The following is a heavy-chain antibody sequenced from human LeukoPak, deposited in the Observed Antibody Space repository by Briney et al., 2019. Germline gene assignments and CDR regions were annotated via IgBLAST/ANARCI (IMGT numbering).Heavy chain of an antibody. D-gene: IGHD6-19*01. J-gene: IGHJ4*02. V-gene: IGHV2-5*02. CDR2: IYWDDDK. Sequence: SGPTLVNPTQTLTLTCTFSGFSLSTSEVGVGWIRQPPGKALEWVTLIYWDDDKRYSPSLKNRLTITKDTSKNQVVLTMTNMDPVDTATYFCAHRRDDNSGTDTFDYWGQGILVTVSS. CDR3: AHRRDDNSGTDTFDY. CDR1: GFSLSTSEVG.